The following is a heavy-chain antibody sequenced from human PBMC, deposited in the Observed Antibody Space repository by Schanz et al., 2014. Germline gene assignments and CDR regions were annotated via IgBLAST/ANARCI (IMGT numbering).Heavy chain of an antibody. D-gene: IGHD7-27*01. CDR1: GFTFSNYA. J-gene: IGHJ3*02. V-gene: IGHV3-23*04. CDR2: ISGNGGEK. Sequence: EVQLVESGGDLVQPGGSLSLSCAASGFTFSNYAMSWVRQAPGKGLRCVAVISGNGGEKYYADSVKGRFTISRDNAKNSLYLEMTSLRGEDTAVYYCARENLNWEAFDIWGQGTVVTVSS. CDR3: ARENLNWEAFDI.